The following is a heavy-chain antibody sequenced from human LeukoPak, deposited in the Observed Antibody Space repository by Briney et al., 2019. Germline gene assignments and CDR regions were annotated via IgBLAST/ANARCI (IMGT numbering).Heavy chain of an antibody. D-gene: IGHD4-17*01. V-gene: IGHV3-7*05. CDR1: GFTLRTYW. CDR3: VRFPTGFDY. Sequence: PGGSLRLSCAASGFTLRTYWMTWVRQAPGKGLEWVANINEDGSEKYSVDSVKGRFTISRDNAKNTLYLQMNSLRGEDTAVYYCVRFPTGFDYWGQGTLVTVSS. J-gene: IGHJ4*02. CDR2: INEDGSEK.